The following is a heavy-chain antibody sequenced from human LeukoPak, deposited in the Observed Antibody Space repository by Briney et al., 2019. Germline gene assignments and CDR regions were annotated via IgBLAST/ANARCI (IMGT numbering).Heavy chain of an antibody. V-gene: IGHV4-59*01. Sequence: SETLSLTCTVSGGSISSYYWSWIRQPPGKGLEWIEYIYYSGSTNYNPSLKSRVTISVDTSKNQFSLKLSSVTAADTAVYYCARGVYDSSGYIPLVAFDIWGQGTIVTVSS. CDR3: ARGVYDSSGYIPLVAFDI. CDR2: IYYSGST. D-gene: IGHD3-22*01. CDR1: GGSISSYY. J-gene: IGHJ3*02.